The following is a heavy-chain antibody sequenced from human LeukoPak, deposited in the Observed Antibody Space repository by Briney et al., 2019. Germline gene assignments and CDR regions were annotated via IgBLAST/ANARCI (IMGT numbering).Heavy chain of an antibody. D-gene: IGHD2/OR15-2a*01. V-gene: IGHV4-31*11. CDR2: ISYSGIA. CDR1: GGSFSSGGDY. CDR3: ARVLYDYYFDY. J-gene: IGHJ4*02. Sequence: SETLSLTCAVSGGSFSSGGDYWSWIRHHPGKGLEWLACISYSGIAYYNPSLKSRLTISVDTSKNQFSLELSSVTAADTALYYCARVLYDYYFDYWGQGTLVTVSS.